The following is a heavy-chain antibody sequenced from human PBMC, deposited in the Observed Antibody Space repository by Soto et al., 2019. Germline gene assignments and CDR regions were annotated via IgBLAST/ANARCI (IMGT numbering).Heavy chain of an antibody. CDR1: GFTFSSYA. V-gene: IGHV3-23*01. CDR3: AKGLGYGQYPDY. Sequence: EVQMLESGGGLVQPGGSLRLSCAASGFTFSSYAMSWVRQAPGKGLEWVSAISGSGGSTYYADSVKGRFTISRDNSKNTLYLQMNSLRAEDTAVYYCAKGLGYGQYPDYWGQGTLVTVSS. CDR2: ISGSGGST. J-gene: IGHJ4*02. D-gene: IGHD5-18*01.